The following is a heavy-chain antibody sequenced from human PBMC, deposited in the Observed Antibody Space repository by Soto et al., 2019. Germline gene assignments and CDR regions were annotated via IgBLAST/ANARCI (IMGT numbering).Heavy chain of an antibody. D-gene: IGHD2-15*01. Sequence: QVQLVQSGAAVKKPGSSVKVSCKASGGTFSSYAISWVRQAPGQGLEWMGGIIPIFGTANYAQKFQGRVTITADESTSTAYMELSSLRSEDTAVYYCARDHCSGGSCYSYYGMDVWGQGTTVTVSS. CDR3: ARDHCSGGSCYSYYGMDV. J-gene: IGHJ6*02. V-gene: IGHV1-69*12. CDR1: GGTFSSYA. CDR2: IIPIFGTA.